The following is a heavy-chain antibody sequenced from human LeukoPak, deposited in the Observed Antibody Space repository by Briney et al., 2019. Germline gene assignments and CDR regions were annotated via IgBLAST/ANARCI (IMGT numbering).Heavy chain of an antibody. CDR3: AKFSAPIAAADDY. Sequence: PGGSLRLSCAASGFTLSTYAMSWVRQTPGKGLEWVAATSSSDAGTYHADSVRGRFTISRGNSKNTLYLQMNSLRAEDAAVYFCAKFSAPIAAADDYWGQGTLVTVSS. CDR1: GFTLSTYA. D-gene: IGHD6-13*01. J-gene: IGHJ4*02. CDR2: TSSSDAGT. V-gene: IGHV3-23*01.